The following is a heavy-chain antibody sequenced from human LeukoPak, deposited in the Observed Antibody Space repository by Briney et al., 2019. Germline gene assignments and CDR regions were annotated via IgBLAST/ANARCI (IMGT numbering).Heavy chain of an antibody. V-gene: IGHV3-33*06. CDR3: AKTNSAANYYYYYMDV. Sequence: GGSLRLSCAAPGFTFSNYGMHWVRQAPGKGPERVAVIWYDGDRKFYADSVKGRFTISRDNSKNTLYLEMNSLGVDDTAVYYCAKTNSAANYYYYYMDVWGKGTTVTVSS. J-gene: IGHJ6*03. CDR2: IWYDGDRK. D-gene: IGHD2-15*01. CDR1: GFTFSNYG.